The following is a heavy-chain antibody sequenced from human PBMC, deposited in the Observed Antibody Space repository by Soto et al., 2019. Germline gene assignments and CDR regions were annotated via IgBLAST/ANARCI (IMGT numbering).Heavy chain of an antibody. V-gene: IGHV4-4*02. CDR3: ARVSGIYYYGMDV. CDR2: IYYSGSSSGYS. J-gene: IGHJ6*02. Sequence: SETLSLTCTVSGDSMSSSNWWNRVRQPPGKGLEWIGYIYYSGSSSGYSTYNPSLRSRVTISVDTSKNQFILKLSSVTAADTAVYYCARVSGIYYYGMDVWGQGTTVTVSS. D-gene: IGHD3-10*01. CDR1: GDSMSSSNW.